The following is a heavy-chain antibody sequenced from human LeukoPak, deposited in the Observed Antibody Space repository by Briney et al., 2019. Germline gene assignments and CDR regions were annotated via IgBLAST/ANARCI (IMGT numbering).Heavy chain of an antibody. CDR2: IYYSGST. V-gene: IGHV4-59*01. D-gene: IGHD3-10*01. CDR1: GGSISSYY. CDR3: ARGALLWFGDRMEYYFDY. Sequence: KSSETLSLTCTVSGGSISSYYWSWIRQPPGKGLEWIGYIYYSGSTNYNPSLKSRVTISVDTSKNQFSLKLSSVTAADTAVYYCARGALLWFGDRMEYYFDYWGQGTLLTVSS. J-gene: IGHJ4*02.